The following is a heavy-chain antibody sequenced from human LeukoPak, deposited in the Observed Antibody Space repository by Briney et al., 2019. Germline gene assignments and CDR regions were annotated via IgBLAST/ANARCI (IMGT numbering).Heavy chain of an antibody. J-gene: IGHJ6*03. V-gene: IGHV4-59*02. Sequence: SDTLSLTCTVSGGSVTDYYWSWIRQSPGKGLEWIGYIYYTGTNYNPSLKSRVTISVDTSKNQFSLKLSSVTAADTAVYYCARGLLAARLAAPYYYYYYMDVWGKGTTVTVSS. CDR1: GGSVTDYY. D-gene: IGHD6-6*01. CDR2: IYYTGT. CDR3: ARGLLAARLAAPYYYYYYMDV.